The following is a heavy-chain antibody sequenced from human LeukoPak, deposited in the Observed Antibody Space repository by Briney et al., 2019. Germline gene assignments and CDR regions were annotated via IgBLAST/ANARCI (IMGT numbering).Heavy chain of an antibody. J-gene: IGHJ4*02. D-gene: IGHD2-2*02. CDR1: GGSISSYY. V-gene: IGHV4-59*04. Sequence: SETLSLTCTVSGGSISSYYWSWIRQPPGKGLEWIGYIYHSGSTYKNPSLKSRVTISLDTSKNQFSLNLSSVTAADTAMYYCARLSGAPIRHPIYHFDYWGQGALVTVSS. CDR3: ARLSGAPIRHPIYHFDY. CDR2: IYHSGST.